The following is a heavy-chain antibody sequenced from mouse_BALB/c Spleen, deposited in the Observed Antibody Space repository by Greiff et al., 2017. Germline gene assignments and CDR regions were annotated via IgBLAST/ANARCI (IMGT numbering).Heavy chain of an antibody. V-gene: IGHV5-6-4*01. CDR2: ISSGGSYT. CDR3: TRVSSAWFAY. D-gene: IGHD1-3*01. CDR1: GFTFSSYT. J-gene: IGHJ3*01. Sequence: EGNLVESGGGLVKPGGSLKLSCAASGFTFSSYTMSWVRQTPEKRLEWVATISSGGSYTYYPDSVKGRFTISRDNAKNTLYLQMSSLKSEDTAMYYCTRVSSAWFAYWGQGTLVTVSA.